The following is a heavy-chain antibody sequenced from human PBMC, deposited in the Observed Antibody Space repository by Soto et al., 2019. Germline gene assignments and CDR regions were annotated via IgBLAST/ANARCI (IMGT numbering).Heavy chain of an antibody. CDR1: GDSIISSDFY. Sequence: SETLSLTCTVSGDSIISSDFYWCWVRQPPWKGLEWIGSILYLGSSYYNPTLKSRVTMSVDTSKNKFSLRQKYVTAANTALYFCARHSFARRKNNWFDPWGQGIMGTVAS. V-gene: IGHV4-39*01. CDR3: ARHSFARRKNNWFDP. J-gene: IGHJ5*02. CDR2: ILYLGSS.